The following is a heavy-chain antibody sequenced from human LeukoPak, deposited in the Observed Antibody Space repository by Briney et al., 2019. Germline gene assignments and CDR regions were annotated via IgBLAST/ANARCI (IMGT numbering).Heavy chain of an antibody. J-gene: IGHJ5*02. V-gene: IGHV4-39*07. CDR3: ARLGGCTTTSCYVHWFDP. D-gene: IGHD2-2*01. CDR2: IYYSGST. CDR1: GGSISSSSYY. Sequence: SETLSLTCTVSGGSISSSSYYWGWIRQPPGKGLEWIGSIYYSGSTYYNPSLKSRVTISVDTSKNQFSLKLYSVTAADTAVYYCARLGGCTTTSCYVHWFDPWGQGALVTVSS.